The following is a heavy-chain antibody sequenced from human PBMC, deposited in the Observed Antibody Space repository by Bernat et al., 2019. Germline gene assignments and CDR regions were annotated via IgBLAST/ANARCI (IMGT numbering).Heavy chain of an antibody. CDR2: IYYSGST. Sequence: QVQLQESGPGLVKPSQTLSLTCTISGGSISSGGYYWSWIRQHPGKGLEWIGYIYYSGSTFYNPSLKSRLTISVDTSTNQFSLKLSSMTAADTAVYYCARDSGDYSFDIWGQGTMVTVSS. V-gene: IGHV4-31*03. D-gene: IGHD3-22*01. CDR3: ARDSGDYSFDI. CDR1: GGSISSGGYY. J-gene: IGHJ3*02.